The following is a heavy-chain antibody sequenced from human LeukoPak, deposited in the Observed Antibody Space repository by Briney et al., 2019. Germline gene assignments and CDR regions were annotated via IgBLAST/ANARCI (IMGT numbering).Heavy chain of an antibody. J-gene: IGHJ6*04. CDR1: GFTFSSYE. CDR3: EALGINMIGGV. Sequence: PGGSLRLSCAASGFTFSSYEMNWVRQPPGRGLEWVTYISSSGSTIYYADSVRGGFTISRDNAKNSLYLQMNSLRAEDTAVYYCEALGINMIGGVWGKGTTVTISS. D-gene: IGHD3-10*02. V-gene: IGHV3-48*03. CDR2: ISSSGSTI.